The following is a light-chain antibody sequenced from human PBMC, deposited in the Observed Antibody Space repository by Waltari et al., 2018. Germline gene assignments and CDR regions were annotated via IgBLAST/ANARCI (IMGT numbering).Light chain of an antibody. J-gene: IGLJ2*01. CDR1: SSDVGSYNL. V-gene: IGLV2-23*01. CDR2: EAS. CDR3: SYYAGNCNLVV. Sequence: QCALTQPASVSGSPGQSITISCTGTSSDVGSYNLVSWYQQHPGKAPKLMIYEASKRPSWISNRFLGSKSGNTASLTISGLQAADEADYDCSYYAGNCNLVVFGGGTKLTVL.